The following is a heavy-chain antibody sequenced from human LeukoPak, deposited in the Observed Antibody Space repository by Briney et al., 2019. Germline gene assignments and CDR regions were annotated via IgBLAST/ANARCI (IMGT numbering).Heavy chain of an antibody. CDR2: IWYDGSNK. CDR3: ARDPPHVSWLFDY. D-gene: IGHD3-16*01. Sequence: PGGSLRLSCAASGFTFSSYGMHWVRQAPGKGLEWVAVIWYDGSNKYYADSVKGRFTISRDNSKNTLYLQMISLRAEDTAVYYCARDPPHVSWLFDYWGQGTLVTVSS. V-gene: IGHV3-33*01. CDR1: GFTFSSYG. J-gene: IGHJ4*02.